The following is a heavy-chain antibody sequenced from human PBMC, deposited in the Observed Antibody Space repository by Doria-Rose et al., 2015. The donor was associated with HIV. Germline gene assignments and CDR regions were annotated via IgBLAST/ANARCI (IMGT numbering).Heavy chain of an antibody. CDR3: ARIKSSRWYHKYYFDF. J-gene: IGHJ4*02. D-gene: IGHD6-13*01. CDR1: GVSLSSPGMG. Sequence: QITLKESGPVLVKPTETLTLTCTISGVSLSSPGMGVSSIRQRPGKALEWLANIFSDDERSYKTSLKSRLTISRGTSRSQVVLTMTDMDPVDTATYYCARIKSSRWYHKYYFDFWGQGTLVIVSA. CDR2: IFSDDER. V-gene: IGHV2-26*03.